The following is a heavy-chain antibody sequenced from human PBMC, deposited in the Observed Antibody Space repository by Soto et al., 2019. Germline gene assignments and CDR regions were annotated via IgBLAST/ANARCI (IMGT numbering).Heavy chain of an antibody. V-gene: IGHV3-53*01. D-gene: IGHD3-10*01. Sequence: GGSLRLSCAASGFSVRSSYMSWVRQTPGKGLEWVSVIYDGGTTHYADSVKGRFTISRDNSKNTVYLQMNSLRAEDTAVYYCAKERLYGPASGWGQGTLVTVSS. CDR1: GFSVRSSY. CDR2: IYDGGTT. J-gene: IGHJ4*02. CDR3: AKERLYGPASG.